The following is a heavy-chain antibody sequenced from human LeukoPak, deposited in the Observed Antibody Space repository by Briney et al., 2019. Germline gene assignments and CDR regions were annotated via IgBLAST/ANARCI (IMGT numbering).Heavy chain of an antibody. CDR2: ISYDGSNK. CDR3: ARVSVVVVVAAASVDY. CDR1: GFTFSSYG. V-gene: IGHV3-30*03. D-gene: IGHD2-2*01. Sequence: RGSLRLSCAASGFTFSSYGMHWVRQAPGKGLEWVAVISYDGSNKYYADSVKGRFTISRDNSKNTLYLQMNSLRAEDTAVYYCARVSVVVVVAAASVDYWGQGTLVTVAS. J-gene: IGHJ4*02.